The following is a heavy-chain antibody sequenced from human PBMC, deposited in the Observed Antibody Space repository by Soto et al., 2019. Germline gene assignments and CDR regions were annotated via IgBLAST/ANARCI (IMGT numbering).Heavy chain of an antibody. CDR3: ARSAVYGPSDY. CDR1: GFTFDDYA. V-gene: IGHV3-9*01. Sequence: EVQLVESGGGLVQPGRSLRLSCAASGFTFDDYAMHWVRQAPGKGLEWVSGISWNSGSIGYADSVKGRFTISRDNAKNSLYLQMNSLRAEDTALYYCARSAVYGPSDYWGQGTLVTVSS. D-gene: IGHD3-10*01. J-gene: IGHJ4*02. CDR2: ISWNSGSI.